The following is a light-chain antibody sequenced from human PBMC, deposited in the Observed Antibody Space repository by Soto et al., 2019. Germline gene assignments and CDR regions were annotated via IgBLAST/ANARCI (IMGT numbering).Light chain of an antibody. J-gene: IGLJ1*01. CDR2: DVS. CDR3: SSYTSSSTPYV. Sequence: SSDVGGYNYVSWYQQHPGKAPKLMIYDVSNRPSGVSNRFSGSKSGNTASLTISGLQAEDEADYYCSSYTSSSTPYVFGTGTKVTVL. CDR1: SSDVGGYNY. V-gene: IGLV2-14*04.